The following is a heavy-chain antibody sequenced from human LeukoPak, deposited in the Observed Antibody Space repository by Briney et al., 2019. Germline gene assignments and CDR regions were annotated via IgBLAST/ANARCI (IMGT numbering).Heavy chain of an antibody. D-gene: IGHD4-23*01. J-gene: IGHJ6*03. CDR2: IYYSGST. CDR3: AGYVVNYYYYMDV. V-gene: IGHV4-39*07. Sequence: YPSETLSLTCAVSGGSISSSSYYWGWIRQPPGKGLEWIGSIYYSGSTYYNPSLKSRVTISVDTSKNQFSLKLSSVTAADTAVYYCAGYVVNYYYYMDVWGKGTTVTVSS. CDR1: GGSISSSSYY.